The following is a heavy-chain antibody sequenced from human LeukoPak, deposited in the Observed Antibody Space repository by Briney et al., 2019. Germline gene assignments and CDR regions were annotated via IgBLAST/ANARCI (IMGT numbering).Heavy chain of an antibody. V-gene: IGHV2-5*02. D-gene: IGHD3-22*01. J-gene: IGHJ4*02. Sequence: SGPTLGKPTQTLTLTCTFSGFSLTTNGVGVGWIRQPPGKALEGLALIYWDDEKRYSPSLRTRLTITKDTSKSQVVLTLTNMDPVDTATYYCAHLYFYNSGGYSRAFDYWGQGTLVTVSS. CDR2: IYWDDEK. CDR1: GFSLTTNGVG. CDR3: AHLYFYNSGGYSRAFDY.